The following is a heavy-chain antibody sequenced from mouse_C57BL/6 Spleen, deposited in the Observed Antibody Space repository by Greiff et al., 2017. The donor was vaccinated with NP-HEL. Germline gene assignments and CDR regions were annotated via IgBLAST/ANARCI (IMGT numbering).Heavy chain of an antibody. D-gene: IGHD4-1*01. J-gene: IGHJ3*01. V-gene: IGHV1-64*01. CDR1: GYTFTSYW. CDR2: IHPNSGST. CDR3: ARRESHWDWFAY. Sequence: QVQLKQPGAELVKPGASVKLSCKASGYTFTSYWMHWVKQRPGQGLEWIGMIHPNSGSTNYNEKFKSKATLTVDKSSSTAYMQLSSLTSEDSAVYYCARRESHWDWFAYWGQGTLVTVSA.